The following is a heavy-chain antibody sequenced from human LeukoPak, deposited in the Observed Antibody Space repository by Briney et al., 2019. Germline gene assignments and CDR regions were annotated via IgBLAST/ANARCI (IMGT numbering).Heavy chain of an antibody. J-gene: IGHJ3*02. CDR1: GGSISSYY. CDR3: ARDRDYGDAFDI. V-gene: IGHV4-59*01. CDR2: IYYSGST. Sequence: KASETLSLTCTVSGGSISSYYWSWIRQPPGKGLEWIGYIYYSGSTNYNPSLKSRVTISVDTSKNQFSLKLSSVTAADTAVCYCARDRDYGDAFDIWGQGTMVTVSS. D-gene: IGHD4-17*01.